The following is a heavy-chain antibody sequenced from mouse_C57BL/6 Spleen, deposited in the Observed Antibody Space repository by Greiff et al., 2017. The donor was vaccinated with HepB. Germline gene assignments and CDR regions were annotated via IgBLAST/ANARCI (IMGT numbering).Heavy chain of an antibody. Sequence: EVMLVESGEGLVKPGGSLKLSCAASGFTFSSYAMSWVRQTPEKRLEWVAYISSGGDYIYYAETVKGRFTISRDNARNTLYLQMSSLKSEDTAMYYCTRGGYWYFDVWGTGTTVTVSS. V-gene: IGHV5-9-1*02. CDR3: TRGGYWYFDV. J-gene: IGHJ1*03. CDR2: ISSGGDYI. CDR1: GFTFSSYA.